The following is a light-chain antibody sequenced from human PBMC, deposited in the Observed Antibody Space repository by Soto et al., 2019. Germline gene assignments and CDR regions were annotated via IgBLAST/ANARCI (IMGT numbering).Light chain of an antibody. Sequence: QSALTQPPSASGTPGQRVTISCSGSSSNIGSNYVYWYQQLPGTAPKLLIYRNNQRPSGVPDRFSGSKSGTSASLAISGLRSVDEADYYCAAWDDSLSGSYVFGTGTKVTVL. J-gene: IGLJ1*01. V-gene: IGLV1-47*01. CDR1: SSNIGSNY. CDR3: AAWDDSLSGSYV. CDR2: RNN.